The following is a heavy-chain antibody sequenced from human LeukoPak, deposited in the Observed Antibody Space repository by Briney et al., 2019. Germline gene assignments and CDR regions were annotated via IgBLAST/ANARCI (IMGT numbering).Heavy chain of an antibody. CDR3: ATGRAGGGSPSYYYYMDV. CDR2: FDPEDGET. D-gene: IGHD3-16*01. J-gene: IGHJ6*03. Sequence: GASVKVSCKVSGYTLTELSMHWVRQAPGKGLEWMGGFDPEDGETIYAQKFQGRVTMTEDTSTDTAYMELSSLRSEDTAVYYCATGRAGGGSPSYYYYMDVWGKGTTVTVSS. CDR1: GYTLTELS. V-gene: IGHV1-24*01.